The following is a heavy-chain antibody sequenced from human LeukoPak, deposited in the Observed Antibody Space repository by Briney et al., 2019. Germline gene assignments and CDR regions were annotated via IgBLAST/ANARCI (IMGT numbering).Heavy chain of an antibody. D-gene: IGHD3-10*01. V-gene: IGHV1-2*02. Sequence: ASVKVSCKASGYTFTGYYIHWVRQAPGQGPEWMGWINPHSGATNYAQKFQGRVTMTRDTSISTAFMELGSLRSDDTAMYYCSRDLLMYYSGSGESTWGQGTQVTVSS. CDR1: GYTFTGYY. CDR2: INPHSGAT. CDR3: SRDLLMYYSGSGEST. J-gene: IGHJ5*02.